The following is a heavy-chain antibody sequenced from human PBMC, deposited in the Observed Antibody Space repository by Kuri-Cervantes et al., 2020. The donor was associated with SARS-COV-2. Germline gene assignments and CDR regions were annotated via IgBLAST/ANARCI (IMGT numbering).Heavy chain of an antibody. CDR3: AKGGGPGSYIPLDY. V-gene: IGHV3-30*18. Sequence: GESLKISFAAPGFTFSSYVMHWVRQAPGKGLEWVAVISYDGSNKYYADSVKGRFTISRDNSKNTLYLQMNSLRAEDTAVYYCAKGGGPGSYIPLDYWGQGTLVTVSS. J-gene: IGHJ4*02. D-gene: IGHD1-26*01. CDR2: ISYDGSNK. CDR1: GFTFSSYV.